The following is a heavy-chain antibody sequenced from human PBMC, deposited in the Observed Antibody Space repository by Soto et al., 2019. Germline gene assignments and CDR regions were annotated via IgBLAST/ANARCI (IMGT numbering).Heavy chain of an antibody. Sequence: SEILSLTCTVSCGSISSYYWSWIRQPPGKGLEWIGYIYYSGSTNYNPSLKSRVTISVDTSKNQFSLKLSSVTAADTAVYYCARSLGIAAAGYPPLFFDYWGQGPLVTVSS. CDR2: IYYSGST. D-gene: IGHD6-13*01. CDR3: ARSLGIAAAGYPPLFFDY. J-gene: IGHJ4*02. V-gene: IGHV4-59*01. CDR1: CGSISSYY.